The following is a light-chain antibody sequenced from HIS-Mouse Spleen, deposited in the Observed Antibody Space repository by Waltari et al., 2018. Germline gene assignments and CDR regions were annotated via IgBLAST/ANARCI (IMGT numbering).Light chain of an antibody. CDR2: EVS. CDR1: SSDVGGYNY. CDR3: SSYTSSSTLV. V-gene: IGLV2-14*01. J-gene: IGLJ3*02. Sequence: QSALTQPASVSGSPGQSITISCTGTSSDVGGYNYVSWYQQHPGKAPKLWIYEVSNRPSGVSNRVSGSKAGNTASLTISGLQAEDEADYYCSSYTSSSTLVFGGGTKLTVL.